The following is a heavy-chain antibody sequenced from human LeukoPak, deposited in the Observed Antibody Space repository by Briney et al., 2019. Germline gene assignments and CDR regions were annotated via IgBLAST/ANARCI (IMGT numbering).Heavy chain of an antibody. CDR2: IYSGGST. V-gene: IGHV3-53*01. CDR1: GFTVSSNY. Sequence: GGSLRFSCAASGFTVSSNYMSWVRQAPGKGLEWVSVIYSGGSTYYADSVKGRFTISRDNSKNTLYLQMNSLRAEDTAVYYCARAGGSYYYFDYWGQGTLVTVSS. D-gene: IGHD1-26*01. J-gene: IGHJ4*02. CDR3: ARAGGSYYYFDY.